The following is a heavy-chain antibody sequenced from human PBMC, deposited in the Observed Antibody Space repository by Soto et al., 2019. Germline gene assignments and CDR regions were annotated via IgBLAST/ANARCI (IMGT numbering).Heavy chain of an antibody. CDR1: GFTFSSYG. D-gene: IGHD6-6*01. Sequence: QVQLVESGGGVGQPGRSLRLSCAASGFTFSSYGMHWVRQAPGKGLEGVAVIWYDGSNKYYADSVKGRFTISRDNSKNTLYLQMNSLRAEDTAVYYCARGSSSRNYYYGMDVWGQGTTVTVSS. CDR2: IWYDGSNK. J-gene: IGHJ6*02. V-gene: IGHV3-33*01. CDR3: ARGSSSRNYYYGMDV.